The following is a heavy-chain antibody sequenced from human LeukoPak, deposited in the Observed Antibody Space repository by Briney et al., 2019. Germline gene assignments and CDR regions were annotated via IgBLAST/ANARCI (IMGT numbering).Heavy chain of an antibody. CDR3: ARAGDGYNYIFDEYYFDY. CDR2: IYTSGST. Sequence: SETLSLTCTVSGGSISSYYWSWIRQPAGKGLEWIGRIYTSGSTNYNPSLKSRVTMSVDTSKNQSSLKLSSVTAADTAVYYCARAGDGYNYIFDEYYFDYWGQGTLVTVSS. CDR1: GGSISSYY. V-gene: IGHV4-4*07. J-gene: IGHJ4*02. D-gene: IGHD5-24*01.